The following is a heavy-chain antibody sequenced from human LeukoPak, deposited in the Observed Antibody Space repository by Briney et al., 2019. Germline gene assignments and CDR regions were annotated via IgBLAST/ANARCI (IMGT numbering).Heavy chain of an antibody. CDR2: INPNSGGT. D-gene: IGHD2-2*01. Sequence: ASVKVSCKASGYTFTSYYMHWVRQAPGQGLEWMGWINPNSGGTNCAQKFQGRVTMTRDTSISTAYMELSRLRSDDTAVYYCARARGVVVPAAIGGYWGQGTLVTVSS. V-gene: IGHV1-2*02. CDR3: ARARGVVVPAAIGGY. CDR1: GYTFTSYY. J-gene: IGHJ4*02.